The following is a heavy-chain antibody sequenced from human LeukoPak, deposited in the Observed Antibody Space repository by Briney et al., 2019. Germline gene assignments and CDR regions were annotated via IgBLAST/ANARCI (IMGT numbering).Heavy chain of an antibody. CDR1: GFYFRDHW. Sequence: SGGSLRLSCAASGFYFRDHWMDWVRQAPGKGLEWVGHIKTDGSETYYLDSLKGRISISRDNTNNALYLQMNSLRDEDTAIYYCVKNDGWFHLAQWGQGTLVTVSS. D-gene: IGHD6-19*01. J-gene: IGHJ4*02. CDR2: IKTDGSET. V-gene: IGHV3-7*03. CDR3: VKNDGWFHLAQ.